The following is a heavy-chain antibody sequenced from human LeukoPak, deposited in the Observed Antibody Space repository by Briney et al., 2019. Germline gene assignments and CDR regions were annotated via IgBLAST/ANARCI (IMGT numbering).Heavy chain of an antibody. J-gene: IGHJ4*02. CDR1: GFTFSSYS. V-gene: IGHV3-21*04. D-gene: IGHD2-2*01. CDR2: ISSSSSYI. CDR3: AKEEVPNDY. Sequence: GGSLRLSCAASGFTFSSYSMNWVRQAPGKGLEWVSSISSSSSYIYYADSVQGRFTISRDNSKNTVYLQMYSLGVEDTAVYYCAKEEVPNDYWGQGILVTVSS.